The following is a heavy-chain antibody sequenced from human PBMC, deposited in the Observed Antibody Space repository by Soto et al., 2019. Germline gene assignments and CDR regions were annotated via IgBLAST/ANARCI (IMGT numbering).Heavy chain of an antibody. CDR1: GGSFSGYY. CDR3: ARGFGSGSDYYYYMDV. V-gene: IGHV4-34*01. CDR2: INHSGST. D-gene: IGHD3-10*01. J-gene: IGHJ6*03. Sequence: SETLSLTCAVYGGSFSGYYWSWIRQPPGKGLEWIGEINHSGSTNYNPSLKSRVTISVDTSKNQFSLKLSLVTAADTAVYYCARGFGSGSDYYYYMDVWGKGTTVTSP.